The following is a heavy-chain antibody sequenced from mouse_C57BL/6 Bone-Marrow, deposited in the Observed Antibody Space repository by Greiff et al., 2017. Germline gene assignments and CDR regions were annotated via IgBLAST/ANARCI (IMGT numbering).Heavy chain of an antibody. CDR1: EYEFPSHD. CDR2: ITSDGGST. CDR3: ARHAYYYAMDY. V-gene: IGHV5-2*01. Sequence: EVKLVESGGGLVQPGESLKLSCESNEYEFPSHDMSWVRKTPEKRLELVAAITSDGGSTYYPDTIERRFILYRDNTKKTLYLQMSRLRSEDTALYYCARHAYYYAMDYWGQGTSVTVSS. J-gene: IGHJ4*01.